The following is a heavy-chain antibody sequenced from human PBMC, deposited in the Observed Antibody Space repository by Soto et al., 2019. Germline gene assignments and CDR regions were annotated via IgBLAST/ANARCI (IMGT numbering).Heavy chain of an antibody. CDR2: IYYSGST. J-gene: IGHJ5*02. Sequence: SESLSLASAVSGGSIRCGVYYWSWIRQHPGKGLEWIGYIYYSGSTYYNPSLKSRVTISVDTPKNQFSLKLSSVTAADTAVYYCARSVFPWGQGTLVTVS. CDR3: ARSVFP. V-gene: IGHV4-31*11. CDR1: GGSIRCGVYY.